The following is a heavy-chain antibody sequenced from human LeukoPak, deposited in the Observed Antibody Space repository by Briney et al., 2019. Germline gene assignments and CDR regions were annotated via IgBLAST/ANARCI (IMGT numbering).Heavy chain of an antibody. CDR3: ARVGPNYCSSTSCYLDY. D-gene: IGHD2-2*01. CDR1: GYTFTSYG. CDR2: ISAYNGNT. V-gene: IGHV1-18*01. J-gene: IGHJ4*02. Sequence: ASVKVSCKASGYTFTSYGISWVRQAPGQGLEWMGWISAYNGNTNYAQKLQGRVTMTTDTSTSTAYMELRSLRSDDTAVYYCARVGPNYCSSTSCYLDYWGQGTLVTVSS.